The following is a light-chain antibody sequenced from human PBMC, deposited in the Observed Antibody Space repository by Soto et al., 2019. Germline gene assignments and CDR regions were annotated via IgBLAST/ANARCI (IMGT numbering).Light chain of an antibody. J-gene: IGKJ2*01. CDR1: QTIVTW. CDR2: DAS. CDR3: QQYLSYPVT. V-gene: IGKV1-5*01. Sequence: MTQSPVTLSASVGDRVTITCRASQTIVTWLAWYQQKPGKAPKLLIYDASTLESGVPSRFGGTGYGTEFTLAISSLQPEDFATYYCQQYLSYPVTFGQGTRWIS.